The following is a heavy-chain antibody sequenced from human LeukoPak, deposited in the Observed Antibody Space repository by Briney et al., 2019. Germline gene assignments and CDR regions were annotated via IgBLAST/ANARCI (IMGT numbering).Heavy chain of an antibody. CDR2: IIGVGGST. CDR3: AKDSLPHGYSYGYLEYYYDSSGAY. D-gene: IGHD3-22*01. V-gene: IGHV3-43*02. Sequence: GGSLRLSCAASGFTFDNHAMHWVRQAPGKGLGWVSLIIGVGGSTYYAASVKGRFTISRDNSKNSLYLQMNSLRTEDTALYYCAKDSLPHGYSYGYLEYYYDSSGAYWGQGTLVTVSS. J-gene: IGHJ4*02. CDR1: GFTFDNHA.